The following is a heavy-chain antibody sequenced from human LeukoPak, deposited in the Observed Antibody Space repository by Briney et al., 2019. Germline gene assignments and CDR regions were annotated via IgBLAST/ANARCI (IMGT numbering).Heavy chain of an antibody. Sequence: PGGSLRLSCAASGFIFDDYAMHWVRQVPGKGLEWVSGISWNSGTIGYADSVKGRFTISRDNSKNTLYLQMNSLRAEDTAVYYCAKDEFSGSGGSWWPDYYYGMDVWGQGTTVTVSS. CDR2: ISWNSGTI. V-gene: IGHV3-9*01. CDR1: GFIFDDYA. D-gene: IGHD2-15*01. J-gene: IGHJ6*02. CDR3: AKDEFSGSGGSWWPDYYYGMDV.